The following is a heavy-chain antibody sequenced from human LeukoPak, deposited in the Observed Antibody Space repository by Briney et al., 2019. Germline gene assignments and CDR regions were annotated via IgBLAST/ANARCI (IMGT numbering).Heavy chain of an antibody. CDR2: ISWNSGSI. CDR1: GFTFDDYA. CDR3: AKDISYGSGSAHRYYFDY. V-gene: IGHV3-9*01. J-gene: IGHJ4*02. D-gene: IGHD3-10*01. Sequence: GGSLRLSCAASGFTFDDYAMHWVRHAPGKGLEWVSGISWNSGSIGYADSVKGRFTISRDNAKNSLYLQMNSLRAEDTALYYCAKDISYGSGSAHRYYFDYWGQGTLVTVSS.